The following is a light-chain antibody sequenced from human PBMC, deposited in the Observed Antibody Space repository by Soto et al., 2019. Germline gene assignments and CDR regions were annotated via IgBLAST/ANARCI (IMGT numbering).Light chain of an antibody. CDR3: MQTLQTRT. CDR1: QSVLYSSNNKNY. Sequence: DIVMTQSPDSLAVSLVERATINSNSTQSVLYSSNNKNYLTWYQKKPGQSPQLLIYLGSDRASGVPDRFSGSGSGTDFTLKISRVEAEDVGVYYCMQTLQTRTFGQGTKVDIK. CDR2: LGS. J-gene: IGKJ1*01. V-gene: IGKV4-1*01.